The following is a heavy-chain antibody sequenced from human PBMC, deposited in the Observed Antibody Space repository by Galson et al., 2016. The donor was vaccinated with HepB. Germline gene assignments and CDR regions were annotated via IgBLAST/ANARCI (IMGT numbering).Heavy chain of an antibody. Sequence: SVKVSCKASGYSFTNYHMHWLRQAPGQGLEWMGRIDRPSGDTKYAQKFQGRVTMTRDTTTVYLELTSLKSEDTAVYYCARGGILSVAMRAFDVWGHGTMVTVSS. CDR3: ARGGILSVAMRAFDV. CDR1: GYSFTNYH. V-gene: IGHV1-2*06. CDR2: IDRPSGDT. D-gene: IGHD2-2*01. J-gene: IGHJ3*01.